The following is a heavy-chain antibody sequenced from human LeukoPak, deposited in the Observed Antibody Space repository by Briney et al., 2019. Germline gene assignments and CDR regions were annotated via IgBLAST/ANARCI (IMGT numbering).Heavy chain of an antibody. CDR1: GFTFSSYA. V-gene: IGHV3-30*04. J-gene: IGHJ3*02. D-gene: IGHD2-21*01. CDR2: ISYDGSNK. CDR3: ARGDGGNHGFDI. Sequence: GGSLRLSCAASGFTFSSYATHWVRQAPGKGLEWVAVISYDGSNKYYADSVKGRFIISRDNSKNTLYLQMNSLRAEDTAVYYCARGDGGNHGFDIWGQGTMVTVSS.